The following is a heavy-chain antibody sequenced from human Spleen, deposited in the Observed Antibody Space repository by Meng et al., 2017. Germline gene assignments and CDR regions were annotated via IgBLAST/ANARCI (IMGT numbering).Heavy chain of an antibody. J-gene: IGHJ4*02. CDR2: IYHSGST. D-gene: IGHD1-26*01. CDR1: GYSISSGYY. CDR3: ARYGSGNYPYYFDY. Sequence: GSLRLSCIVSGYSISSGYYWGWIRQPPGKGLEWIGNIYHSGSTPYNPSLKSRVTISMDTSRNQFSLKLSSVTAADTAVYYCARYGSGNYPYYFDYWGQGTLVTVSS. V-gene: IGHV4-38-2*02.